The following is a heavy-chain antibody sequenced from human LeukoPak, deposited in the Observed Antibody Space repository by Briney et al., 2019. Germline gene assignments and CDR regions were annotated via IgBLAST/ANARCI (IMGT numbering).Heavy chain of an antibody. CDR1: GGSISSSRNY. CDR2: IYYSENT. Sequence: PPETLSLTCTVSGGSISSSRNYWGWIRQPPGMGLEWVGSIYYSENTYYNPSLESRVTISVETSKNQFSLKLSSVTAADTAAYYCARHQNRDGYNPRPFDYWGQGILVTVSS. J-gene: IGHJ4*02. D-gene: IGHD5-24*01. CDR3: ARHQNRDGYNPRPFDY. V-gene: IGHV4-39*01.